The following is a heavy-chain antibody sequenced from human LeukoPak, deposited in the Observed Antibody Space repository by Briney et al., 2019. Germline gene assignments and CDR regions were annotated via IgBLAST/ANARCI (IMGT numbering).Heavy chain of an antibody. Sequence: GESLKISCKTSGYKFSNFWIGWVRQTPGKGLEWMGVPYPDDSDTRYSPSFQGQVTISADKSIRTAYLQWRSLKASDTGLYYCARGRGAFHGYENFDFWGQGTPVTVSS. D-gene: IGHD5-12*01. CDR1: GYKFSNFW. CDR3: ARGRGAFHGYENFDF. V-gene: IGHV5-51*01. CDR2: PYPDDSDT. J-gene: IGHJ4*02.